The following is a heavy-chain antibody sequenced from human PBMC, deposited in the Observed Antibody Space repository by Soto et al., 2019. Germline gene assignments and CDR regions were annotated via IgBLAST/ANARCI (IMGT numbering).Heavy chain of an antibody. J-gene: IGHJ4*02. D-gene: IGHD3-22*01. CDR3: PPAPSITTVVVAH. CDR2: IRGSGDST. CDR1: GFTFSSYA. V-gene: IGHV3-23*01. Sequence: EVQLLESGGGLVQPGGSLRLSCAASGFTFSSYAMTWVRQAPGKGLEWVSVIRGSGDSTYYADSVKGRFTISRDNSKNTLYLPMNSLMAEDTAVYYCPPAPSITTVVVAHWGQGTLVPVSS.